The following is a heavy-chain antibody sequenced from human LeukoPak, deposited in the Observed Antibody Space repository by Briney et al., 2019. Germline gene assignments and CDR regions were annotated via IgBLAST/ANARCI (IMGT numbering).Heavy chain of an antibody. CDR3: ARHVWARAGVISYFDY. CDR2: IYHSGST. V-gene: IGHV4-38-2*01. D-gene: IGHD3-10*01. CDR1: GYSISSGYY. Sequence: SETLSLTCAVSGYSISSGYYWGWIRQPPGKGLEWIGSIYHSGSTYYNPSLKSRVTISVDTSKNQFSLKLSSVTAADTAVYYCARHVWARAGVISYFDYWGQGTLVTVSS. J-gene: IGHJ4*02.